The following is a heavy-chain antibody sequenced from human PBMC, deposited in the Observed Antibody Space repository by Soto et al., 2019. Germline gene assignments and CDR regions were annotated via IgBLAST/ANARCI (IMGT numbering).Heavy chain of an antibody. Sequence: QVQLVESGGGVVQPGRSLRLSCAASGFAFNNYAMHWVRQAPGKGLEWVAVIWFDGSRKYYADSVKGRFTISRDNSRYTVYLQMNTLRAEETALYYCARDRRDYHDSRSYLGGENDFDYWGQGTLVSVSS. D-gene: IGHD3-10*01. J-gene: IGHJ4*02. CDR2: IWFDGSRK. CDR3: ARDRRDYHDSRSYLGGENDFDY. V-gene: IGHV3-33*01. CDR1: GFAFNNYA.